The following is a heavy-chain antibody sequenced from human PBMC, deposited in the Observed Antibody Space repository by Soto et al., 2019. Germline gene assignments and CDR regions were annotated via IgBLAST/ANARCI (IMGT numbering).Heavy chain of an antibody. J-gene: IGHJ4*01. Sequence: QVQLVQSGAEVSRPGASVMVSCKISGHTLTEFSIPWVRQSPGKGLEWMGGFYPEGVEAIYALKCHGRVNVIEDTVTDTVYMALSGLKSVATAVYYCATATPLRGASITKINFFFWVHGTPVTCSS. V-gene: IGHV1-24*01. CDR2: FYPEGVEA. CDR3: ATATPLRGASITKINFFF. D-gene: IGHD3-10*01. CDR1: GHTLTEFS.